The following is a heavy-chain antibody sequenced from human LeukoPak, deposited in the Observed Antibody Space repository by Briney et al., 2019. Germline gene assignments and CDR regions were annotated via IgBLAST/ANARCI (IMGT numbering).Heavy chain of an antibody. CDR2: IYTSGST. D-gene: IGHD2-21*01. CDR1: GGSISSYY. V-gene: IGHV4-4*07. CDR3: ARGVVVIKDYYYMDV. Sequence: KPSETLSLTCTVSGGSISSYYWSWIRQPAGKGLEWIGRIYTSGSTNYNPSLKSRVTMSVDTSKNQFSLKLSSVTAADTAVYYCARGVVVIKDYYYMDVWGKGTTVTVSS. J-gene: IGHJ6*03.